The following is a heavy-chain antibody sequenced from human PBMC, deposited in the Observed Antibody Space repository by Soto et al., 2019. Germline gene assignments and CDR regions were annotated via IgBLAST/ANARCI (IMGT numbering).Heavy chain of an antibody. CDR1: GFTVINNY. CDR3: AGEKSAMLRGVRYGMDV. V-gene: IGHV3-53*02. J-gene: IGHJ6*01. CDR2: INSAGTP. D-gene: IGHD3-10*01. Sequence: EVQVVETGGGLIQPGGSLRLSCVAAGFTVINNYMSWVRQVPGKGLKWVSLINSAGTPYYADSVKCRFTVSRDTSKNTRYLQMSSLRVEDTAVHFCAGEKSAMLRGVRYGMDVWGQGTAVTVSS.